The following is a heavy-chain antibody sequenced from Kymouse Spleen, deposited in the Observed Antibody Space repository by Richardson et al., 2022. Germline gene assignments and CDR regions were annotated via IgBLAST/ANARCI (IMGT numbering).Heavy chain of an antibody. D-gene: IGHD1-7*01. CDR3: AREEITGTSYDAFDI. V-gene: IGHV3-7*01. CDR2: IKQDGSEK. J-gene: IGHJ3*02. Sequence: EVQLVESGGGLVQPGGSLRLSCAASGFTFSSYWMSWVRQAPGKGLEWVANIKQDGSEKYYVDSVKGRFTISRDNAKNSLYLQMNSLRAEDTAVYYCAREEITGTSYDAFDIWGQGTMVTVSS. CDR1: GFTFSSYW.